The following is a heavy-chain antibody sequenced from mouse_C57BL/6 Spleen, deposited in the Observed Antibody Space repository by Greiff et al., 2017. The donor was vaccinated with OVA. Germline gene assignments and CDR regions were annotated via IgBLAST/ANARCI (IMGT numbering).Heavy chain of an antibody. V-gene: IGHV1-47*01. CDR1: GYTFTTYP. Sequence: LQESGAELVKPGASVKMSCKASGYTFTTYPIEWMKQNHGKSLEWIGNFHPYNDDTKYNEKFKGKATLTVEKSSSTVYLELSRLTSDDSAVYYCARGIHYYGSSYDWYFDVWGTGTTVTVSS. CDR3: ARGIHYYGSSYDWYFDV. J-gene: IGHJ1*03. CDR2: FHPYNDDT. D-gene: IGHD1-1*01.